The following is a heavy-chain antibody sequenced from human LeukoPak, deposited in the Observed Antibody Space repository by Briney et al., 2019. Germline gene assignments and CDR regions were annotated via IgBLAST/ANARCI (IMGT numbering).Heavy chain of an antibody. J-gene: IGHJ4*02. Sequence: GGSLRLSCAASGFTFSSYWMCWVPQAPGKGLEWVANIKQDGSEKYYVDSVKGRFTISRDNAKNSLYLQMNSLRAEDTAVYFCARDGRATIFGSVQIYSDYWGQGTLVTVSS. V-gene: IGHV3-7*01. CDR2: IKQDGSEK. CDR1: GFTFSSYW. CDR3: ARDGRATIFGSVQIYSDY. D-gene: IGHD3-3*01.